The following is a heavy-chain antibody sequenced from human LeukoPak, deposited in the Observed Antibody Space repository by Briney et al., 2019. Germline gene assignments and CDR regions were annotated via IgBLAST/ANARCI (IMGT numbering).Heavy chain of an antibody. D-gene: IGHD2-15*01. J-gene: IGHJ5*02. CDR1: GGTFSSYA. Sequence: ASVKVSCKASGGTFSSYAISWVRQAPGQGLEWMGGIIPIVGTANYAQKFQGRVTITADKSTSTAYMELSSLRSEDTAVYYCAREGAGNVVVVAATARNWFDPWGQGTLVTVSS. CDR3: AREGAGNVVVVAATARNWFDP. V-gene: IGHV1-69*06. CDR2: IIPIVGTA.